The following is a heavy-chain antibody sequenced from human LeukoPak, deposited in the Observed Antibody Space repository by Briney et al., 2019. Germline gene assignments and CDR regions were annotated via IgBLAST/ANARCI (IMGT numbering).Heavy chain of an antibody. Sequence: GGSLRLSCAASGFTFSSYAMSWVRQAPGKGLEWVSAISGSGGSAYYADSVKGRFTISRDNSKNTLYLQMNSLRAEDTAVYYCAKGIVATIESFDYWGQGTLVTVSS. CDR3: AKGIVATIESFDY. J-gene: IGHJ4*02. CDR1: GFTFSSYA. CDR2: ISGSGGSA. V-gene: IGHV3-23*01. D-gene: IGHD5-12*01.